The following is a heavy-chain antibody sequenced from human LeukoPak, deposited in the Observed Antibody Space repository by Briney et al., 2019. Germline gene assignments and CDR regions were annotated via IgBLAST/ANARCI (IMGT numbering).Heavy chain of an antibody. Sequence: GGSLRLSCAASGFTVSSNYMNWVRQAPGKGLEWVANIQQDGSEKYYVDSVKGRFTISRDNAKSSLYLQMNSLRAEDTAVYYCARVEMATRKFDYWGQGTLVTVSS. J-gene: IGHJ4*02. D-gene: IGHD5-24*01. CDR2: IQQDGSEK. V-gene: IGHV3-7*01. CDR1: GFTVSSNY. CDR3: ARVEMATRKFDY.